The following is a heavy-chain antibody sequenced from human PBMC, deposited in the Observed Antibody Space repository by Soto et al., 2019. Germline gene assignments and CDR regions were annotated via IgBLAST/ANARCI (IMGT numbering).Heavy chain of an antibody. V-gene: IGHV4-61*01. CDR3: ARDGSIGGSDYYYYYGMDV. CDR2: IYYSGIT. CDR1: GGSVSSGIYY. Sequence: SETLSLTCTVSGGSVSSGIYYWIWIRQPPGKGLEWIGYIYYSGITNYNPSLKSRVTISVDTSKNQFSLKLSSVTAADTAVYYCARDGSIGGSDYYYYYGMDVWGQGTTVTVSS. J-gene: IGHJ6*02. D-gene: IGHD2-15*01.